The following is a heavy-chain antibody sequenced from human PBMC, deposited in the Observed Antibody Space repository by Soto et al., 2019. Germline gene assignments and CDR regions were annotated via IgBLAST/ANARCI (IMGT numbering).Heavy chain of an antibody. CDR1: GYTFTSYG. J-gene: IGHJ3*02. V-gene: IGHV1-18*01. D-gene: IGHD6-13*01. Sequence: ASVKVSCKASGYTFTSYGISWVRQAPGQGLEWMGWISAYNGNTNYAQKLQGRVTMTTDTPTSTAYMELRSLRSDDTAVYYCARSYRYSSSWYDPPGPFDIWGQGTMVTVSS. CDR3: ARSYRYSSSWYDPPGPFDI. CDR2: ISAYNGNT.